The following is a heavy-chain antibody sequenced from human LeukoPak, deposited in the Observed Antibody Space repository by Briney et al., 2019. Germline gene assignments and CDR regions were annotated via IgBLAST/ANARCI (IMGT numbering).Heavy chain of an antibody. CDR1: GGSFSGYY. J-gene: IGHJ4*02. V-gene: IGHV4-34*01. CDR3: ARGWGLWDY. Sequence: SETLSLTRAVYGGSFSGYYWSWIRQPPGKGLEWIGEINHSGSTNYNPSLKSRVTISVDTSKNQFSLKLSSVTAADTAVYYCARGWGLWDYWGQGTLVTVSS. D-gene: IGHD7-27*01. CDR2: INHSGST.